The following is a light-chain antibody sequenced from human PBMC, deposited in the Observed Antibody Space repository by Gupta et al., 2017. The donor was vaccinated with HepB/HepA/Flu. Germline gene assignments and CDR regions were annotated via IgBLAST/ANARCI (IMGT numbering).Light chain of an antibody. CDR3: QQYENVPT. Sequence: DIQMTQSPSSLSASEGDRVTITCQASQDISKYLNWYQQKRGKAPKLLIYDASNLETGVPSRFSGSGSGTDFTFTISSLQPEDIGTYYCQQYENVPTFGQGTRLEIK. J-gene: IGKJ5*01. CDR1: QDISKY. CDR2: DAS. V-gene: IGKV1-33*01.